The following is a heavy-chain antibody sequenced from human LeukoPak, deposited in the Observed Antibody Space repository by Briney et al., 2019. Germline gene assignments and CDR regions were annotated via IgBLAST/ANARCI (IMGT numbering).Heavy chain of an antibody. CDR3: AKRPGRLYYFDY. CDR2: ISGSGGST. D-gene: IGHD2-15*01. Sequence: PGGSLRLSCAASGFTFGSYAMSWVRQAPGKGLEWVSAISGSGGSTYYADSVKGRFTISRDNSKNTLYLQMNSLRAEDTAVYYCAKRPGRLYYFDYWGQGTLVTVSS. J-gene: IGHJ4*02. CDR1: GFTFGSYA. V-gene: IGHV3-23*01.